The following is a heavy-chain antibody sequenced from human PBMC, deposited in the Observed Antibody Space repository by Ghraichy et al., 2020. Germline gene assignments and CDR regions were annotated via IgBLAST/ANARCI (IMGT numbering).Heavy chain of an antibody. V-gene: IGHV3-21*01. J-gene: IGHJ4*02. CDR3: ARDRDYYGSGRDLDY. Sequence: GGSLRLSCAASGFTFSSYAMSWVRQAPGKGLEWVSSISSSSSYIYYADSVKGRFTISRDNAKNSLYLQMNSLRAEDTAVYYCARDRDYYGSGRDLDYWGQGTLVTVSS. CDR1: GFTFSSYA. CDR2: ISSSSSYI. D-gene: IGHD3-10*01.